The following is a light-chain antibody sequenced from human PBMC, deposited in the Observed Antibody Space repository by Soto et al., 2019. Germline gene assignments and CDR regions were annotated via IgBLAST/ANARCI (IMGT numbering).Light chain of an antibody. V-gene: IGLV2-11*01. CDR1: SSDVGGYFW. J-gene: IGLJ1*01. CDR3: CSFAGANNPYI. CDR2: DVI. Sequence: QSVLTQPASVSGSPGQSITISCTGTSSDVGGYFWVSWYQQRPGKAPKLMIYDVIQRPSGVPDRFSASKSGNTASLTISGLQAEDEADYYCCSFAGANNPYIFGPGTKVTVL.